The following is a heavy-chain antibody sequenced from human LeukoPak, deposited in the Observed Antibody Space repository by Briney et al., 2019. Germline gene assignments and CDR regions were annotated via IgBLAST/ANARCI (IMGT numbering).Heavy chain of an antibody. J-gene: IGHJ6*03. CDR2: INHSGST. Sequence: SETLSLTCAVYGGSFSGYYWSWIRQPPGKGLEWIGEINHSGSTNYNPSLKSRVTISVDTSKNQFSLKLSSVTAADTAVYYCARLGPIVVVPAAMTYYYYYYMDVWGKGTTVTISS. CDR3: ARLGPIVVVPAAMTYYYYYYMDV. D-gene: IGHD2-2*01. CDR1: GGSFSGYY. V-gene: IGHV4-34*01.